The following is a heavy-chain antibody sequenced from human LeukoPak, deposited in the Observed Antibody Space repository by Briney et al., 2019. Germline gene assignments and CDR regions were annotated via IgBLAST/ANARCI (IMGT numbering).Heavy chain of an antibody. V-gene: IGHV3-48*01. J-gene: IGHJ4*02. CDR2: ISSSSSTI. Sequence: GGSLRLSCAASGFTFSSYSMNWVRQAPGKGLEGVSYISSSSSTIYYADSVKGRFTISRDNSKNTLYLQMNSLRAEDTAVYYCAKEGPIHIYGDFTFDYWGQGTLVTVSS. CDR1: GFTFSSYS. CDR3: AKEGPIHIYGDFTFDY. D-gene: IGHD4-17*01.